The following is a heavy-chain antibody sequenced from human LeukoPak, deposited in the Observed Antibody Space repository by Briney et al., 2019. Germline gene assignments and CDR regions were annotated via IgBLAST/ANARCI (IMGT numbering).Heavy chain of an antibody. V-gene: IGHV3-53*01. D-gene: IGHD6-25*01. CDR2: IYKSGST. J-gene: IGHJ4*02. CDR3: AGKRY. CDR1: GFTVSSNY. Sequence: GGSLRLSCAASGFTVSSNYMSWVRQAPGKGVEWVSVIYKSGSTYYADSVKGRFTTSRDNSKNTVYLQMSSLRAEDTAVYYCAGKRYWGQGTLVTVSS.